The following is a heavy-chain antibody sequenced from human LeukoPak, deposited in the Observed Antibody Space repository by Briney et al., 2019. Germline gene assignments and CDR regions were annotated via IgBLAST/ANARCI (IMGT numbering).Heavy chain of an antibody. J-gene: IGHJ3*02. Sequence: SETLSPTCTVSGGSISSYYWSWIRQPPGKGLEWIGYIYYSGSTNYNPSLKSRVTISVDTSKNQFSLKLSSVTAADTAVYYCARDTGYSYGDDAFDIWGQGTMVTVSS. V-gene: IGHV4-59*08. CDR1: GGSISSYY. CDR2: IYYSGST. D-gene: IGHD5-18*01. CDR3: ARDTGYSYGDDAFDI.